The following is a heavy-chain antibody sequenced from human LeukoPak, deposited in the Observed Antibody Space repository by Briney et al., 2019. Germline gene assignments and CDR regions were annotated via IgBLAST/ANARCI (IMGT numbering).Heavy chain of an antibody. J-gene: IGHJ4*02. V-gene: IGHV4-34*01. CDR2: INHSGST. CDR1: GGSFSGYY. D-gene: IGHD3-22*01. Sequence: SETLSLTCAVYGGSFSGYYWSWIRQPPGKGLEWIGEINHSGSTNYNPSLKSRVTISVDTSKNQFSLRLSSVTAADTAVYYCARGKLDYYNSSGQYYFDYWGQGTLVTVSS. CDR3: ARGKLDYYNSSGQYYFDY.